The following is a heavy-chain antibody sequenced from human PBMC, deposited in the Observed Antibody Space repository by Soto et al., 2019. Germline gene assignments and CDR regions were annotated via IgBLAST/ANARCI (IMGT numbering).Heavy chain of an antibody. CDR3: AREGVGATPGGWVR. V-gene: IGHV1-69*08. J-gene: IGHJ4*02. D-gene: IGHD1-26*01. CDR2: IIPILGIA. Sequence: QVQLVQSGAEVKKPGSSVKVSCKASGGTFSSYTISWVRQAPGQGLEWMGRIIPILGIANYAQKFQGRITITEDKPTSTAYMELSSVRSEDTAVYYCAREGVGATPGGWVRWGQGTLVTVSS. CDR1: GGTFSSYT.